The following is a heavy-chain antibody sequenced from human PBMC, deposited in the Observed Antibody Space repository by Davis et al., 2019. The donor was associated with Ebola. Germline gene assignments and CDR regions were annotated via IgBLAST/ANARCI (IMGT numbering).Heavy chain of an antibody. CDR3: ARSNRITGTNWFDP. Sequence: PSETLSLTCTVSGGSISSYYWSWIRQPPGKGLEWIGYIYYSGSTNYNPSLKSRVTISVDTSKNQFSLKLSSVTAADTAVYYCARSNRITGTNWFDPWGQGTLVTVSS. D-gene: IGHD1-7*01. V-gene: IGHV4-59*01. J-gene: IGHJ5*02. CDR1: GGSISSYY. CDR2: IYYSGST.